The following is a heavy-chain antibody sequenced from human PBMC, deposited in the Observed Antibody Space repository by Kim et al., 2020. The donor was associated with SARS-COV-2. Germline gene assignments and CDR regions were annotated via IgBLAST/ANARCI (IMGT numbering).Heavy chain of an antibody. V-gene: IGHV3-7*01. CDR3: ARDIAPSS. CDR1: GFTFSSDW. Sequence: GGSLRLSCTASGFTFSSDWMSWGRQAPGKGLEWVANIKRDGSGAYYVDSVKGRFTISRDNAKNSLYLQMNSLRAEDTAVYYCARDIAPSSWGRGTLVTVSS. J-gene: IGHJ4*02. D-gene: IGHD2-15*01. CDR2: IKRDGSGA.